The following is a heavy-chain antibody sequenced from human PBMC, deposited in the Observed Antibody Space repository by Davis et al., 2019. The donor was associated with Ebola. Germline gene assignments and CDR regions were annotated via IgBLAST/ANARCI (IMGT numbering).Heavy chain of an antibody. CDR1: GFTFDDYA. J-gene: IGHJ4*02. V-gene: IGHV3-43*02. Sequence: PGGSLRLSCAASGFTFDDYAMHWVRQAPGKGLEWVSLISGDGGSTYYADSVKGRFTISRDNAKNTLYLQMNSLRAEDTAVYYCARFHYSGIDYWGQGTLVTVSS. CDR3: ARFHYSGIDY. D-gene: IGHD4-23*01. CDR2: ISGDGGST.